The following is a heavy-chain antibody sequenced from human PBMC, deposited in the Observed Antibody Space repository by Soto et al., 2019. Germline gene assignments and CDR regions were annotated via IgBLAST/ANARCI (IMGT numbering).Heavy chain of an antibody. D-gene: IGHD5-12*01. V-gene: IGHV1-18*01. J-gene: IGHJ4*02. Sequence: ASVKVSCKASGYTFTSYGISWVRQAPGQGLEWMGWISAYNGNTNYAQKLQGRVTMTTDTSTSTAYMELRSLRSDDTAVYYCAKIPSQLVFVATSHFDYWGQGTLVTVSS. CDR1: GYTFTSYG. CDR2: ISAYNGNT. CDR3: AKIPSQLVFVATSHFDY.